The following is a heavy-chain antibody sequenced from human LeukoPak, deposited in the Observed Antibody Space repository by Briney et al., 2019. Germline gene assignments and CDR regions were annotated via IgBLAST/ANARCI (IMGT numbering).Heavy chain of an antibody. Sequence: ASVKVSCKASGGTFSSYAISWVRQAPGQGLEWMGGIIPIFGTANYAQKFQGRVTITADESTSTAYMELSSLRSEDTAVYYCATYYYDSSGYSPFDYWGQGTLVTVSS. CDR2: IIPIFGTA. D-gene: IGHD3-22*01. V-gene: IGHV1-69*13. J-gene: IGHJ4*02. CDR1: GGTFSSYA. CDR3: ATYYYDSSGYSPFDY.